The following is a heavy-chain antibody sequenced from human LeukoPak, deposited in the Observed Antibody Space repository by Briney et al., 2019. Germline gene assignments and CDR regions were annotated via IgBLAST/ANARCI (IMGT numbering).Heavy chain of an antibody. CDR2: IRYDGSNK. J-gene: IGHJ4*02. CDR1: GFTFSSYG. D-gene: IGHD3-22*01. Sequence: GGSLRLTCAASGFTFSSYGMHWVRQAPGKGLEWVAFIRYDGSNKYYADSVKGRFTISRDNSKNTLYLQMNSLRAEDTAVYYCASPAIGVITDPFDYWGQGTLVTVSS. CDR3: ASPAIGVITDPFDY. V-gene: IGHV3-30*02.